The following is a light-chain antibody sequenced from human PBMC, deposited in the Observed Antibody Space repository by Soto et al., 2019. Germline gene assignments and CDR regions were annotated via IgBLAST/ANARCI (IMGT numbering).Light chain of an antibody. Sequence: QSALTQPPSASGTPGQRVTISCSGSSSNIGSNYVNWYQHLPGTAPKLLIYSDDQRPSGVPDRFSGSKSGTSASLAISGLQSEDEADYFCAAWNDNPNGPGYVFGTGTKVTVL. CDR2: SDD. CDR1: SSNIGSNY. J-gene: IGLJ1*01. CDR3: AAWNDNPNGPGYV. V-gene: IGLV1-44*01.